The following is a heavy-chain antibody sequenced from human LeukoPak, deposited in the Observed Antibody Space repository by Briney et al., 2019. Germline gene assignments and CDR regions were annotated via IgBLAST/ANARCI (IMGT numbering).Heavy chain of an antibody. J-gene: IGHJ4*02. D-gene: IGHD3-10*01. CDR1: GFTLSNYN. Sequence: GGSLRPSCAASGFTLSNYNMNWVRQAPGKGLEWVSHISSSSRTIYYADSVKGRFTVSRDNTKNSLYLQMNSLRDEDTAVYYCAREYGSGTPDFDYWGQGTLVSVSS. V-gene: IGHV3-48*02. CDR3: AREYGSGTPDFDY. CDR2: ISSSSRTI.